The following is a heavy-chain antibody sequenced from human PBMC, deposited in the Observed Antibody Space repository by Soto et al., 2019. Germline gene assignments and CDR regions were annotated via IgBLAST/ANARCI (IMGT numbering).Heavy chain of an antibody. J-gene: IGHJ4*02. CDR1: GGTFSTSA. CDR2: IIPVFGTP. Sequence: QVQLVQSGAEVRKPGSSVKVSCVASGGTFSTSAMNWVRQAPGQGLEWVGGIIPVFGTPTYAQSLQGRVTITVDVSTTTAYRELTRLRPADPAVYYCATQPTGDLAFWGQGTLVIVSS. V-gene: IGHV1-69*13. CDR3: ATQPTGDLAF. D-gene: IGHD7-27*01.